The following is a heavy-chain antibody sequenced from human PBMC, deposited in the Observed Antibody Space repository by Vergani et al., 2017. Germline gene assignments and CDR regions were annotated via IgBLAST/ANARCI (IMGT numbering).Heavy chain of an antibody. J-gene: IGHJ6*03. CDR1: GGSISSGDHC. V-gene: IGHV4-31*11. CDR3: ARVDTQVPATSHFYYMDV. CDR2: IFYSGTT. D-gene: IGHD6-25*01. Sequence: QVQLQESGPGVVKPSQTLSLTCAVSGGSISSGDHCWTWIRQRPGKGLEWIGYIFYSGTTYDNPSLRSRLTISVDTSQNQFSLELRSVTAAGTAVYYCARVDTQVPATSHFYYMDVWGKGTTVVVSS.